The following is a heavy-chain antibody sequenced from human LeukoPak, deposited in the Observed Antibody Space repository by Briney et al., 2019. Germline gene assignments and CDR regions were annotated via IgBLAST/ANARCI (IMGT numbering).Heavy chain of an antibody. CDR2: IYCSGST. J-gene: IGHJ4*02. CDR3: ARATFDNPLGKGVSSCSFDY. V-gene: IGHV4-59*01. Sequence: SETLSLTCTVSGGSISSYYWSWIRQPPGKGLEWIGYIYCSGSTNYNPSLKSRLTVSVDTSKNQFSLKLISVTAADTAVYYCARATFDNPLGKGVSSCSFDYWGQGTLVTVSS. CDR1: GGSISSYY. D-gene: IGHD6-13*01.